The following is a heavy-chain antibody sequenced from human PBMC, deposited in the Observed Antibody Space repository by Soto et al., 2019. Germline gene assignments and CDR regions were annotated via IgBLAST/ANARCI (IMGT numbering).Heavy chain of an antibody. CDR3: VKGEYYYDSSGYYPFDY. V-gene: IGHV3-74*01. J-gene: IGHJ4*02. D-gene: IGHD3-22*01. CDR2: INSDGGST. CDR1: EFTFSHYW. Sequence: GGFLRLSCAASEFTFSHYWMHWVRQAPGKGLVWVSRINSDGGSTHYADSVKGRFTISRDNSKNTQYLQMSSLRADDTALYYCVKGEYYYDSSGYYPFDYWGQGTLVTVSS.